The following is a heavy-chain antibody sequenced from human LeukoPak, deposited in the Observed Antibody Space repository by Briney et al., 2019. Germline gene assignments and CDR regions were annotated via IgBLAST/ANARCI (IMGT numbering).Heavy chain of an antibody. Sequence: ASVKVSCKASGYTFTSYGISWVRQAPGQGLEWMGWISAYNGNTNYAQKLQGRVTMTTDTSTSTAYMELRSLRSDDTAVYYCARDRDVLLWFGETQDYWGQGTLVTVSS. V-gene: IGHV1-18*01. CDR2: ISAYNGNT. J-gene: IGHJ4*02. CDR1: GYTFTSYG. D-gene: IGHD3-10*01. CDR3: ARDRDVLLWFGETQDY.